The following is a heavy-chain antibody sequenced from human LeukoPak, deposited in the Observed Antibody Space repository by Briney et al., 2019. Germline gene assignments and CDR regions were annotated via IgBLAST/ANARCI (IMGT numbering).Heavy chain of an antibody. CDR2: INAGNGNT. CDR3: AREPITVTTRGGDDAFDI. J-gene: IGHJ3*02. D-gene: IGHD4-17*01. CDR1: GYTFTSYA. V-gene: IGHV1-3*01. Sequence: ASVKVSCKASGYTFTSYAMHWVRQAPGQRLEWMGWINAGNGNTKYSQKFQGRVTMTRNTSITTAYMELSSLRSEDTAVYYCAREPITVTTRGGDDAFDIWGQGTTVIVSS.